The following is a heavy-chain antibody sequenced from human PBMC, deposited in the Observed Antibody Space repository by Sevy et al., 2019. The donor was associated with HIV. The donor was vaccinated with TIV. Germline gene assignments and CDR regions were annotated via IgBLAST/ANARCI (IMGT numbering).Heavy chain of an antibody. J-gene: IGHJ4*02. CDR2: IKQDGTDK. V-gene: IGHV3-7*01. CDR3: ARALADWGSFHYSS. D-gene: IGHD3-16*02. CDR1: GFTFATYW. Sequence: GGSLRLSCAASGFTFATYWMTWVRQAPEKGLEWVACIKQDGTDKYYVDSVRGRFTISRDNGKNSLYLQMSSLRAEDTAVYFCARALADWGSFHYSSWGRGTLVTVSS.